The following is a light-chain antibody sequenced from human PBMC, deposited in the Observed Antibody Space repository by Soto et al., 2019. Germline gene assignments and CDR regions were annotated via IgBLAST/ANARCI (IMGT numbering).Light chain of an antibody. CDR2: DAS. CDR1: QSVSSN. CDR3: QQYNNWPPFT. V-gene: IGKV3-15*01. Sequence: DIVMTQSPGTLSVSPGERATLSCRASQSVSSNLAWYQQKPGQAPRLLIYDASTRATGIPARFSGSGSGTDFTLSISSLQSEDFSVYFWQQYNNWPPFTFGQGTKLEI. J-gene: IGKJ2*01.